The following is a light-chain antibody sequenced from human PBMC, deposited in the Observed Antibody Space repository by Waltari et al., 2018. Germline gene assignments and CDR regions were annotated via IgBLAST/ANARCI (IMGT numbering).Light chain of an antibody. CDR3: QHRGHWPPDAT. CDR1: QSVRSS. J-gene: IGKJ3*01. V-gene: IGKV3-11*01. CDR2: EAS. Sequence: EIVLTQSPATLSLSPGERATLSCRASQSVRSSLAWYQQKPGQSPRLPIYEASKRATGIPARFSGSGSGTDFTLTISSLEPEDFAVYYCQHRGHWPPDATFGPGTKVDIK.